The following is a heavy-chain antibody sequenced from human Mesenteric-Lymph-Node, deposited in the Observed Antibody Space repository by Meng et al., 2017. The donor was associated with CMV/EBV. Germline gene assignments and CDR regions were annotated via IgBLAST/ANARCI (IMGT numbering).Heavy chain of an antibody. D-gene: IGHD1-7*01. V-gene: IGHV3-15*01. CDR1: GFAFSNAW. J-gene: IGHJ4*02. CDR3: CPISGYGNYIN. Sequence: GGSLRLSCTASGFAFSNAWMTWVRQAPGKGLEWVGRILSKSDGGATDYAAPVKGRFTISRDDSKNMLYLQMNSLRTEDTAVYYCCPISGYGNYINWGQGTLVTVSS. CDR2: ILSKSDGGAT.